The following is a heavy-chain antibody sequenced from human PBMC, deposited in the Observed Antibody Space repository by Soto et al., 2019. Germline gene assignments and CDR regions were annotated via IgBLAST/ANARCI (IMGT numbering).Heavy chain of an antibody. CDR2: IIPIFGTA. CDR1: GGTFSSYA. V-gene: IGHV1-69*13. D-gene: IGHD4-17*01. CDR3: AKSTTVVIWNYFDY. J-gene: IGHJ4*02. Sequence: ASVKVSCKASGGTFSSYAISWVRQAPGQGLEWMGGIIPIFGTANYAQKFQGRVTITADESTSTAYMELSSLRSEDTAVYYCAKSTTVVIWNYFDYWGQGTLVTVSS.